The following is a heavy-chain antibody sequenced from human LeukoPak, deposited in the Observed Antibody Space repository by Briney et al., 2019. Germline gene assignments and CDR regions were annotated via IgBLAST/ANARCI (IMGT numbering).Heavy chain of an antibody. CDR2: INLNSGGT. CDR3: ARERSYGDLAFDP. V-gene: IGHV1-2*02. D-gene: IGHD4-17*01. J-gene: IGHJ5*02. CDR1: GYTFTGYY. Sequence: ASVKVSCKASGYTFTGYYMHWVRQAPGQGLEWMGWINLNSGGTNYAQKFQGRVTMTRDTSISTAYMELSRLRSDDTAVYYCARERSYGDLAFDPRGQGTLVTVSS.